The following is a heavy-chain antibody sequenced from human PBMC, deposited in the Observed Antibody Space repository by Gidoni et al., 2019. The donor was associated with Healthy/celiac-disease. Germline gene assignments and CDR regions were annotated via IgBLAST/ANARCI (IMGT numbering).Heavy chain of an antibody. CDR1: GYTFTGYY. D-gene: IGHD6-25*01. Sequence: QVQLVQSGAEVKKSGAPVKVPCKASGYTFTGYYLHWVRQAPGQGLVWMGWINPNSGGTNYAQKFQGWVTMTRDTSISTAYMELSRLRSDDTAVYYCAREGAAGRNFDIWGQGTMVTVSS. CDR3: AREGAAGRNFDI. V-gene: IGHV1-2*04. CDR2: INPNSGGT. J-gene: IGHJ3*02.